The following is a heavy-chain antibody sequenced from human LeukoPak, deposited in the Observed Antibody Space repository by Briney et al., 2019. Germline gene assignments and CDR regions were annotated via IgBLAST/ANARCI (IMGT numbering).Heavy chain of an antibody. CDR3: TTAPPYYDNEEIMDYYFDY. Sequence: PGGSLRLSCAASGFTFSNAWMSWVRQAPGKGLEWVGRIKSKTDGGTTDYAAPEKGRFTISRDDSKNTLYLQMNSLKTEDTAVYYCTTAPPYYDNEEIMDYYFDYWGQGTLVTVSS. J-gene: IGHJ4*02. D-gene: IGHD3-9*01. CDR1: GFTFSNAW. V-gene: IGHV3-15*01. CDR2: IKSKTDGGTT.